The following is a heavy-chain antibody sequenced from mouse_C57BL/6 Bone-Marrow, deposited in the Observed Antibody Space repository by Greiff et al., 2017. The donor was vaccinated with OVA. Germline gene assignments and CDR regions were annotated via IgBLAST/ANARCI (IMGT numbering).Heavy chain of an antibody. CDR1: GFTFSSYA. CDR2: ISDGGSYT. CDR3: ARDLLAY. J-gene: IGHJ2*01. Sequence: EVQRVESGGGLVKPGGSLKLSCAASGFTFSSYAMSWVRQTPEKRLEWVATISDGGSYTYYPDNVKGRFTISRDNAKNNLYLQMSHLKSEDTAMYYCARDLLAYWGQGTTLTVSS. V-gene: IGHV5-4*01.